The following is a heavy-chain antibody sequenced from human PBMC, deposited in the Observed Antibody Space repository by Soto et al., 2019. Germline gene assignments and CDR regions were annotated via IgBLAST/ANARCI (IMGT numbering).Heavy chain of an antibody. J-gene: IGHJ5*02. Sequence: QVQLVQSGAEVKTPGASVKVSCRASGYSFRTHGISWVRQAPGQGLEWMGWISTYDDKTNFPQKFQGRITMTTDTSTSTAYMELRSLRSDDTAVYFCARDLGYCNSSGCFRNWFAPWGQGTRVTGSS. CDR2: ISTYDDKT. V-gene: IGHV1-18*01. CDR1: GYSFRTHG. D-gene: IGHD2-15*01. CDR3: ARDLGYCNSSGCFRNWFAP.